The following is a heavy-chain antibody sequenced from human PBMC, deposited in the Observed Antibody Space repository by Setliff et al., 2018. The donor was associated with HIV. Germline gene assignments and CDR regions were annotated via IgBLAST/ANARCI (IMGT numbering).Heavy chain of an antibody. D-gene: IGHD3-22*01. Sequence: GESLKISCKASGYSFSDYWIGWVRQMPGKGLERMGIIFPDDSDTRHSPSFQGHVTISADKSISTAYLQWSSLKASDTAIYYCARLGDDNSGYYQFWGQGTLGTVS. V-gene: IGHV5-51*01. CDR3: ARLGDDNSGYYQF. CDR1: GYSFSDYW. CDR2: IFPDDSDT. J-gene: IGHJ4*02.